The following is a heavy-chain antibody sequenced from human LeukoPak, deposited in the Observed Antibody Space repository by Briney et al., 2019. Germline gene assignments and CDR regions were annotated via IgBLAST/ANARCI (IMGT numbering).Heavy chain of an antibody. CDR3: ARGVFRYGDYAPIYYYYGMDV. CDR1: GGSISSGGYY. Sequence: SETLSLTCTVSGGSISSGGYYWSWIRQHPGKGLEWIGYIYYSGSTYYSPSLKSPVTISVDTSKNQFSLKLSSVTAADTAVYYCARGVFRYGDYAPIYYYYGMDVWGQGTTVTVSS. J-gene: IGHJ6*02. CDR2: IYYSGST. V-gene: IGHV4-31*01. D-gene: IGHD4-17*01.